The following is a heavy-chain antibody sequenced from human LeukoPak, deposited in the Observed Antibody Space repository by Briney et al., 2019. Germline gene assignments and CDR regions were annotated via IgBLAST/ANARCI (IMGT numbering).Heavy chain of an antibody. Sequence: PSETLSLTCAAYGGSFSGYYWSWIRQPPGKGLEWIGEINHSGSTNYNPSLKSRVTISVDTPKNQFSLKLSSVTAADTAVYYCARGRKSGSRFDYWGQGTLVTVSS. V-gene: IGHV4-34*01. D-gene: IGHD3-22*01. CDR2: INHSGST. CDR3: ARGRKSGSRFDY. J-gene: IGHJ4*02. CDR1: GGSFSGYY.